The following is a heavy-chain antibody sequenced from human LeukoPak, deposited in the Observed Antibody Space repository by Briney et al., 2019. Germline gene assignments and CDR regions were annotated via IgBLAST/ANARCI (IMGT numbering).Heavy chain of an antibody. D-gene: IGHD7-27*01. V-gene: IGHV1-24*01. CDR2: IDFEDGKT. Sequence: ASVKVSCKVSGHTLSELSMHWVRQSPGEGLEWMGGIDFEDGKTIYAQRFQGRISMTEDTSTDTVYMELSSLRSEDTAVYYCATLLSGDRGYYYGMDVWGQGTTVTVSS. J-gene: IGHJ6*02. CDR3: ATLLSGDRGYYYGMDV. CDR1: GHTLSELS.